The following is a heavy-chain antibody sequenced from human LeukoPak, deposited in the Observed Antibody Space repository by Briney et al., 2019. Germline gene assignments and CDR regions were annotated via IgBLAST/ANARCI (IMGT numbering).Heavy chain of an antibody. V-gene: IGHV3-23*01. D-gene: IGHD3-9*01. CDR1: GFTFSSYA. Sequence: RGSLRLSCAASGFTFSSYAMSWVRQAPGKGLEWVSAISGSGGSTYYADSVKGRFTISRDNSKNTLYLQMNSLRAEDTAVYYCAKCPGSYDILTGYFYYYYMDVWGKGTTVTVSS. J-gene: IGHJ6*03. CDR3: AKCPGSYDILTGYFYYYYMDV. CDR2: ISGSGGST.